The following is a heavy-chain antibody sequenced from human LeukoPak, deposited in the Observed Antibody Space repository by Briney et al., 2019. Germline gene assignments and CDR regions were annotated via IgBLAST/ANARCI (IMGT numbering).Heavy chain of an antibody. V-gene: IGHV3-49*03. J-gene: IGHJ3*02. CDR1: GLTFGGYA. D-gene: IGHD1-1*01. Sequence: WRSLSLSCTAYGLTFGGYAMSWFRQAPGKGLEWVGCIRSNAYGSTTEYAASVKGRSNISTDDSKTIAYLQMTNLKTEDTAVYYCTEAGTNPDAFDIWGQGTMVTVSS. CDR2: IRSNAYGSTT. CDR3: TEAGTNPDAFDI.